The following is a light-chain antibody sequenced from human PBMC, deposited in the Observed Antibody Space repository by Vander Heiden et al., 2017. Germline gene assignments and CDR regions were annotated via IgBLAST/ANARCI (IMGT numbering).Light chain of an antibody. Sequence: VGERVTITCRASQSISNYLAWYQQKPGKAPRLLIYKASSLESGVPLMFSGSGSGTEFTLTISSLQPDDFATYYCQQFNSYPVTFGQGTKVEIK. CDR3: QQFNSYPVT. V-gene: IGKV1-5*03. CDR2: KAS. J-gene: IGKJ1*01. CDR1: QSISNY.